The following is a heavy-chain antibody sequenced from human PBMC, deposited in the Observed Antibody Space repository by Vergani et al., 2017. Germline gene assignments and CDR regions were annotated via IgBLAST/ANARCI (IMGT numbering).Heavy chain of an antibody. J-gene: IGHJ3*02. Sequence: EVQLVESGGGLVKPGGSLRLSCAASGFTFSNAWMSWVRQAPGKGLEWVGRIKSKTDGGSTDYAAPGKGRFTISRDDYKNTLYLQMNSLKTEDTAVYYCTRDLYSSCWYGGAFDIWGQGTMVTVSS. CDR3: TRDLYSSCWYGGAFDI. CDR2: IKSKTDGGST. V-gene: IGHV3-15*01. CDR1: GFTFSNAW. D-gene: IGHD6-19*01.